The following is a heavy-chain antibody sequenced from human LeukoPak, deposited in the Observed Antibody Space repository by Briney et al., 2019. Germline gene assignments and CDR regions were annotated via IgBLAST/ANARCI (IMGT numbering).Heavy chain of an antibody. D-gene: IGHD3-22*01. J-gene: IGHJ4*02. V-gene: IGHV3-7*01. Sequence: GGSLRLSCAASGFTFSSYWMSWVRQAPGKGLEWVANIKQDGSEKYYVDSEKGRFTISRDNAKNSLYLQMNSLRAEDTAVYYCARRYYYDRRGYYFDYWGQGTLVTVSS. CDR3: ARRYYYDRRGYYFDY. CDR2: IKQDGSEK. CDR1: GFTFSSYW.